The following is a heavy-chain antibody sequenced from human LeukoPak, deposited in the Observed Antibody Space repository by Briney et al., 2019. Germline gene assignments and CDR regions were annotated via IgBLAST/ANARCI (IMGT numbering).Heavy chain of an antibody. CDR2: ISIGSSLI. CDR3: ARVWQDYSNTDY. V-gene: IGHV3-48*01. Sequence: GGSLRLSCAASGFRFSAYHMNWVRQAPGKGLEWLAYISIGSSLIYYADSVRGRFAISRDNAKTSLYLQMNSLTADDTAVYYCARVWQDYSNTDYWAGEPWSPSTQ. J-gene: IGHJ4*02. D-gene: IGHD4-11*01. CDR1: GFRFSAYH.